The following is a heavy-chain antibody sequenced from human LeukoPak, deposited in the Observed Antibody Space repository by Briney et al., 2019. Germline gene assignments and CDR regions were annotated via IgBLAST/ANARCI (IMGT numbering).Heavy chain of an antibody. Sequence: GRSLRLSCAASGFTFSSYSMNWVRQAPGKGLEWVSSISSSSSYIYYADSVKGRLTISRDNAKNSLYLQMNSLRAEDTAVYYCARVAPRAFYYYGMDVWGQGTTVTVSS. CDR1: GFTFSSYS. CDR2: ISSSSSYI. V-gene: IGHV3-21*01. J-gene: IGHJ6*02. CDR3: ARVAPRAFYYYGMDV.